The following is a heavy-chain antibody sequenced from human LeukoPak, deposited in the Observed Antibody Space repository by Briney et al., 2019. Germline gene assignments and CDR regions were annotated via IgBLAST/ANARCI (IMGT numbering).Heavy chain of an antibody. CDR2: INHSGST. V-gene: IGHV4-34*01. CDR3: VRLRWELLAPYFDH. Sequence: PSETLSLTCAVYGGSFSGYYWSWIRQPPGKGLEWIGEINHSGSTNYNPSLKSRVTISVDTPKNQFSLKLSSVTAADTAVYYCVRLRWELLAPYFDHWGQGAFVIVSS. D-gene: IGHD2-15*01. CDR1: GGSFSGYY. J-gene: IGHJ4*02.